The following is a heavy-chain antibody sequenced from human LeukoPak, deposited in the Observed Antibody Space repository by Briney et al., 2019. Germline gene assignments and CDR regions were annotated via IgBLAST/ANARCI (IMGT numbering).Heavy chain of an antibody. V-gene: IGHV3-23*01. CDR3: AKDLMGPMSDAFDI. J-gene: IGHJ3*02. CDR1: GFTFSSYA. Sequence: PGGSLRLSCAAPGFTFSSYAMGWVPQAPGKGLEWVSAISGSGGSTYYADSVKGRFTISRDNSKNTLYLQMNSLRAEDTAVYYCAKDLMGPMSDAFDIWGQGTMVTVSS. CDR2: ISGSGGST. D-gene: IGHD3-10*02.